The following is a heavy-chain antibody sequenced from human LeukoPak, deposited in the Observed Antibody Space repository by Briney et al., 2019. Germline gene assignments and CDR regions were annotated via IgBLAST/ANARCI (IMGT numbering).Heavy chain of an antibody. CDR2: IRYDGSNK. V-gene: IGHV3-30*02. CDR1: GFTFSSYG. CDR3: AREGSGSGWYSFRVLPYYYYYMDV. Sequence: GGSLRLSCAASGFTFSSYGMHWVRQAPGKGLEWVAFIRYDGSNKYYADSVKGRFTISRDNSKNTLYLQMNSLRAEDTAVYYCAREGSGSGWYSFRVLPYYYYYMDVWGKGTTVTVSS. D-gene: IGHD6-19*01. J-gene: IGHJ6*03.